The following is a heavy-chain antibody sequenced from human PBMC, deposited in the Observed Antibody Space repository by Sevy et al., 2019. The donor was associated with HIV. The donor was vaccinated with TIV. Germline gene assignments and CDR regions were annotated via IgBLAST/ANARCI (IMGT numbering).Heavy chain of an antibody. CDR1: GYTFTNYG. Sequence: ASVKVSCKASGYTFTNYGISWVRQAPGQGLEWMGWISTHNGDTNYAQKLQGRVTMTTDTSTSTAYMELRSLRSDETAVYYCARRIYYDSSAYYLWFDPWGQGTLVTVSS. J-gene: IGHJ5*02. CDR2: ISTHNGDT. D-gene: IGHD3-22*01. V-gene: IGHV1-18*01. CDR3: ARRIYYDSSAYYLWFDP.